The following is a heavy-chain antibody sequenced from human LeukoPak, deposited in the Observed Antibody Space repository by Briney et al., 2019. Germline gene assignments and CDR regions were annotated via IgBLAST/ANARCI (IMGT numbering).Heavy chain of an antibody. CDR1: GYTFTSYG. CDR3: ARDLYYYDSSGYSGYYGMDV. V-gene: IGHV1-18*01. Sequence: ASVKVSCKASGYTFTSYGISWVRQAPGQGLEWMGWISAYNGNTNYAQKLQGRVTMTTDTSTSTAYMELRSLRSDDTAVYYCARDLYYYDSSGYSGYYGMDVWGQGTTVTVSS. J-gene: IGHJ6*02. D-gene: IGHD3-22*01. CDR2: ISAYNGNT.